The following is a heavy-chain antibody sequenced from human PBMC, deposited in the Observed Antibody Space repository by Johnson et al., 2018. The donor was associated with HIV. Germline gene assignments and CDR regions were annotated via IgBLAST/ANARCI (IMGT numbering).Heavy chain of an antibody. V-gene: IGHV3-20*04. CDR1: GFTFDDYG. D-gene: IGHD3-16*01. CDR2: INWNGGST. J-gene: IGHJ3*02. Sequence: VQLVESGGGVVRPGGSLRLSCAASGFTFDDYGMSWVRQAPGKGLEWVSGINWNGGSTGYEDSVKGRFTISRDNAKNSLYLQMNSLRAEDTALYYCAREWVGLGQLGGDAFDIWGQGTMVTVSS. CDR3: AREWVGLGQLGGDAFDI.